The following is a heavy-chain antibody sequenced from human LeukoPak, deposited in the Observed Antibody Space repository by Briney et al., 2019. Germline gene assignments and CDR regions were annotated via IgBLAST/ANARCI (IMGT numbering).Heavy chain of an antibody. Sequence: PSETLSLTCTVSGDSITGYYWSWIRQPPGKGLEWIAYISYTGSTNYSPSLRGRVTISLDTSANQFSLKFSSVTTTDTAVYYCVREPSSGGWFAYWGQGTLVTVSS. CDR2: ISYTGST. D-gene: IGHD6-19*01. J-gene: IGHJ4*02. CDR3: VREPSSGGWFAY. CDR1: GDSITGYY. V-gene: IGHV4-59*01.